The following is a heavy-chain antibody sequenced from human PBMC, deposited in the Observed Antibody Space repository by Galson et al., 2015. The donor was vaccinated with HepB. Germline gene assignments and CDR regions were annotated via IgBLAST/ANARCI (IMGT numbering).Heavy chain of an antibody. CDR1: GYTFTSYA. CDR2: INAGNGNT. J-gene: IGHJ6*02. D-gene: IGHD1-7*01. CDR3: ARDQPPGITGTTSGMDV. V-gene: IGHV1-3*01. Sequence: SVKVSCKASGYTFTSYAMHWVRQAPGQRLEWMGWINAGNGNTKYSQKFQGRVTITRDTSASTAYMELSRLRSEDTAVYYCARDQPPGITGTTSGMDVWGQGTTVTVSS.